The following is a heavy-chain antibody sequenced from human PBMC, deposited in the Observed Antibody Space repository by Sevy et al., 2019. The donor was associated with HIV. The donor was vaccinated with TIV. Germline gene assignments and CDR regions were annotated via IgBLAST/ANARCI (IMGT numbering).Heavy chain of an antibody. CDR1: GFTFSTYA. D-gene: IGHD3-10*01. J-gene: IGHJ4*02. V-gene: IGHV3-23*01. CDR2: ISASGGST. CDR3: AKDRVSGTYYTGDLDY. Sequence: GGSLRLSCAASGFTFSTYAMTWVRQAPGKGLEWVSVISASGGSTYYSDSVKGRFTISRDNSKNTIYLQMNSLRAEDTAVYYCAKDRVSGTYYTGDLDYWGQGTLVTVSS.